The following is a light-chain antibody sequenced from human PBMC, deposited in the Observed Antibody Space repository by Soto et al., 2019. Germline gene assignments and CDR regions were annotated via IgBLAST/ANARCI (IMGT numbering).Light chain of an antibody. J-gene: IGLJ2*01. CDR3: AAWDDSLNGVV. CDR2: SNR. CDR1: SSNIGSNT. Sequence: QSVLTQPPSASGTPRQRVTISCSGSSSNIGSNTVNWYQQLPGTAPKVLMHSNRQRPSGVPDRFSGSKSGTSASLAISGLQSEDEADYYCAAWDDSLNGVVFGGGTKLTVL. V-gene: IGLV1-44*01.